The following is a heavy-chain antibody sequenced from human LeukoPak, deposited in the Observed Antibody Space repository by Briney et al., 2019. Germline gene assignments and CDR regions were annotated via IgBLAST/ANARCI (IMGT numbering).Heavy chain of an antibody. CDR3: TRGGGWLTDY. CDR2: IYKSAST. D-gene: IGHD5-12*01. Sequence: SETLSLTCTVSGGSISSYYWSWIRQPPGKGLEWIGYIYKSASTNYSPSLKSRVTISVDTSKNQFSLKPTSATAADTAVYYCTRGGGWLTDYWGQGTLVTVSS. CDR1: GGSISSYY. V-gene: IGHV4-59*01. J-gene: IGHJ4*02.